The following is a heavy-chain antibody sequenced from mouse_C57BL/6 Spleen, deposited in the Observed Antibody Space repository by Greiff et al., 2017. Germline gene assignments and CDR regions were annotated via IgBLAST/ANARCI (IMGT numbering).Heavy chain of an antibody. CDR2: ILPGSGST. Sequence: QVQLQQSGAELMKPGASVKLSCKATGYTFTGYWIEWVKQRPGHGLEWIGEILPGSGSTNYNGKFKGKATFTADTSSNTAYMQLSSLTTEDSAIYYCARPYYYGSSYVAYWGQGTLVTVSA. V-gene: IGHV1-9*01. J-gene: IGHJ3*01. CDR1: GYTFTGYW. D-gene: IGHD1-1*01. CDR3: ARPYYYGSSYVAY.